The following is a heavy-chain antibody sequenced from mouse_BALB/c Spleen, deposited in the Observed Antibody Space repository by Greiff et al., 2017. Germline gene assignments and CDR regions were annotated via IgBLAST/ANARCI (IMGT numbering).Heavy chain of an antibody. CDR1: GFAFSSYD. Sequence: EVQLVESGGGLVKPGGSLKLSCAASGFAFSSYDMSWVRQTPEKRLEWVAYISSGGGSTYYPDTVKGRFTISRDNAKNTLYLQMSSLKSEDTAMYYCARLDSSGPWFAYWGQGTLVTVSA. CDR3: ARLDSSGPWFAY. CDR2: ISSGGGST. V-gene: IGHV5-12-1*01. D-gene: IGHD3-2*01. J-gene: IGHJ3*01.